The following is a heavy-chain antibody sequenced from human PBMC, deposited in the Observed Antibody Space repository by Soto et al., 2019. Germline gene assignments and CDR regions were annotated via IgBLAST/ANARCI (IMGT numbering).Heavy chain of an antibody. Sequence: GESLKISCXGYGYSFTSNWIAGVRQMPGKGLEWMWVIYPCDSDTRYSPSFQGQVTISTDASINTAYLQWRSLKASETAIYYCAKLASTILATLTLSPRGYCDHWGQGTLVTVSS. V-gene: IGHV5-51*01. CDR3: AKLASTILATLTLSPRGYCDH. CDR1: GYSFTSNW. D-gene: IGHD3-3*01. CDR2: IYPCDSDT. J-gene: IGHJ4*02.